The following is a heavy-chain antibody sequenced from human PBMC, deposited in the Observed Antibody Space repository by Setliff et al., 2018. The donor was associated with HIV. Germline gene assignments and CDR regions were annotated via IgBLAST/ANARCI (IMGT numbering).Heavy chain of an antibody. V-gene: IGHV4-59*01. J-gene: IGHJ6*03. CDR1: GGSISSYY. CDR3: ARGRVLRGYYYYYMDV. CDR2: IYYSGST. D-gene: IGHD3-3*01. Sequence: SETLSLTCTVSGGSISSYYWSWIRQPPGKGLEWIGYIYYSGSTNYNPSLKSRVTISVDTSKNQFSLKLSSVIAADTAVYYCARGRVLRGYYYYYMDVWGKGTTVTVSS.